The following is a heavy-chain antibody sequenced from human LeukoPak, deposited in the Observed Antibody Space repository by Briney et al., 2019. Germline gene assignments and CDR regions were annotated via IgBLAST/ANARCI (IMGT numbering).Heavy chain of an antibody. J-gene: IGHJ4*02. V-gene: IGHV4-4*08. D-gene: IGHD3-16*01. CDR3: AREGFGGVTPSDY. CDR2: IYHSGST. Sequence: SETLSLTCTVSGVSMSSYFWSWIRQPPGKGLEWIGYIYHSGSTHYNPSLKSRVTIAIDTSKNQLSLKLSSVTAADTAVYYCAREGFGGVTPSDYWGQGTLVTVSS. CDR1: GVSMSSYF.